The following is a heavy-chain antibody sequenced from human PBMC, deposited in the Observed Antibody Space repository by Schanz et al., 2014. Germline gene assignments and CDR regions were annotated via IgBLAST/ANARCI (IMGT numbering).Heavy chain of an antibody. CDR1: GFAFSSYG. V-gene: IGHV3-NL1*01. CDR2: IGVDGTTT. Sequence: VKMVESGGGLVKPGGSLRLSCLASGFAFSSYGMNWLRQAPGKGLEWVSVIGVDGTTTYYADSVKGRFTISRDNSKNTLYLQMNSLRPEDTAVYYCARGGFGEVSYFDYWGQGTLVTVSS. D-gene: IGHD3-10*01. J-gene: IGHJ4*02. CDR3: ARGGFGEVSYFDY.